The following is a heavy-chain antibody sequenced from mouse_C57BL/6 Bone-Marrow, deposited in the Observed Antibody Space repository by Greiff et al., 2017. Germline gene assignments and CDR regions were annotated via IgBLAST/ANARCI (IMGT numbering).Heavy chain of an antibody. V-gene: IGHV1-63*01. CDR1: GYTFTNYW. CDR2: IYPGGGYT. CDR3: ARWGWLLEGFDY. D-gene: IGHD2-3*01. J-gene: IGHJ2*01. Sequence: QVHVKQSGAELVRPGTSVKMSCKASGYTFTNYWIGWAKQRPGHGLEWIGDIYPGGGYTNYNEKFKGKATLTADKSSSTAYMQFSSLTSEDSAIYYGARWGWLLEGFDYWGQGTTLTVSS.